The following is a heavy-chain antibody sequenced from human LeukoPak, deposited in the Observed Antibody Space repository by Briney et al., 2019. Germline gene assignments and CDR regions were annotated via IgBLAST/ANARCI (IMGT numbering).Heavy chain of an antibody. D-gene: IGHD2-21*02. CDR2: IYYSGST. J-gene: IGHJ3*02. Sequence: SQTLSLTCTVSGGSISSGDYYWRWIRQPPGEGLEWIVYIYYSGSTYYNPSLKSRVTISVDTSKNQFSLKLSSVTAADTAVYYCARGLVVVTASTPDAFDIWGQGTMVTVSS. V-gene: IGHV4-30-4*01. CDR3: ARGLVVVTASTPDAFDI. CDR1: GGSISSGDYY.